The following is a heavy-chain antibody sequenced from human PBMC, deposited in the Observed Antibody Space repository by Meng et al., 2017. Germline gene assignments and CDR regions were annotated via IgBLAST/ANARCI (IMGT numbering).Heavy chain of an antibody. CDR2: ISYDGSNK. V-gene: IGHV3-30*04. J-gene: IGHJ4*02. Sequence: GESLKISCAASGFTFSSYAMHWVRQAPGKGLEWVAVISYDGSNKYYVDSVKGRFTISRDNSKNTLYLQMNSLRAEDTAVYYCARDQVDYYDSSGYSDYWGQGTLVTVSS. CDR3: ARDQVDYYDSSGYSDY. CDR1: GFTFSSYA. D-gene: IGHD3-22*01.